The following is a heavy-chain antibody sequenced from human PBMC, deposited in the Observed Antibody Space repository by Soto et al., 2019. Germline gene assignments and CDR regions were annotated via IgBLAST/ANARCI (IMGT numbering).Heavy chain of an antibody. CDR1: GGAFNGYY. CDR3: ARGGATMVRGLVGGLDY. CDR2: INHSGSI. Sequence: PSETLSLTCGVSGGAFNGYYWTWLRQTPGKGPEWIGEINHSGSIDYSPSLRGRVTLSIDTSKRQFSLKLNSVTAADTAVYYCARGGATMVRGLVGGLDYWGQGTLVTVSS. J-gene: IGHJ4*02. V-gene: IGHV4-34*01. D-gene: IGHD3-10*01.